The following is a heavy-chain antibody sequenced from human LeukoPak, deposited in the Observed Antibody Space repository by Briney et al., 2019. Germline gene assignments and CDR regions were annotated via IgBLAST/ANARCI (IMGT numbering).Heavy chain of an antibody. Sequence: SKTLSLTCSVSGYSISSAYYWGWIRQPPGKVLEWIGSIYHSGSTYYNPSLKSRVTISVDTSKNQFSLKLTSVTAADTAVYYCARHEHKAVAGDTWGQGTLVTVSS. D-gene: IGHD6-19*01. J-gene: IGHJ5*02. CDR1: GYSISSAYY. CDR3: ARHEHKAVAGDT. V-gene: IGHV4-38-2*01. CDR2: IYHSGST.